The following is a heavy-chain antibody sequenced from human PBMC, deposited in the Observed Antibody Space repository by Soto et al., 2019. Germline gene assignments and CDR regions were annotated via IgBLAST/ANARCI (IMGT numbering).Heavy chain of an antibody. V-gene: IGHV1-18*04. CDR1: GYTFTSYG. J-gene: IGHJ6*02. Sequence: ASVKVSCKASGYTFTSYGISWVRQAPGQGLEWMGWIGAYNGNTNYAQKLQGRVTMTTDTSTSTAYMELRSLRSDDTAVYYCAKGWVPPNRYGMDVWGQGTTVTVSS. D-gene: IGHD2-2*01. CDR3: AKGWVPPNRYGMDV. CDR2: IGAYNGNT.